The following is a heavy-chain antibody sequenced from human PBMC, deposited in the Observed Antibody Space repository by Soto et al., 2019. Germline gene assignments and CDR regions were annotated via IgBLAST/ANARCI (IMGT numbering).Heavy chain of an antibody. CDR1: GFTFSSYA. J-gene: IGHJ4*02. CDR2: ISGSGGST. V-gene: IGHV3-23*01. D-gene: IGHD4-17*01. CDR3: AKSKSLGPSRMTTVTTCTDY. Sequence: GGSLRLSCAASGFTFSSYAMSWVRQAPGKGLEWVSAISGSGGSTYYADSVKGRFTISRDNSKNTLYLQMNSLRAEDTAVYYCAKSKSLGPSRMTTVTTCTDYWGQGTLVTVSS.